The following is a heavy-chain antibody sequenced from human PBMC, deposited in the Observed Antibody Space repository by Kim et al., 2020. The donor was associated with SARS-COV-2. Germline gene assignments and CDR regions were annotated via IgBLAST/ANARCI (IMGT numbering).Heavy chain of an antibody. D-gene: IGHD3-10*01. J-gene: IGHJ4*01. V-gene: IGHV3-23*01. CDR2: ISDSGAST. Sequence: GGSLRLSCAASGFTFSSYGVSWVRQAQGKGLEWVSSISDSGASTFYADSVKGRFTISRDNSKKTLYLQMNSLRAEDTAVYYCAKVGFAGKSWQHWDYFD. CDR1: GFTFSSYG. CDR3: AKVGFAGKSWQHWDYFD.